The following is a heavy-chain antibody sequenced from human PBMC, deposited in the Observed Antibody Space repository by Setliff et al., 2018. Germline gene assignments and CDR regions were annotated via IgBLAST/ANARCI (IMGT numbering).Heavy chain of an antibody. CDR1: GGSISSGSYY. J-gene: IGHJ6*03. Sequence: SETLSLTCTVSGGSISSGSYYWSWIRHPAGKGLEWIGRVYTNGGSDYNPFLKSRVSISLHTSKNQFSLKLITVTAADAAVYYCARANKKLDYYYYYYMDVWGKGTTVTVSS. V-gene: IGHV4-61*02. CDR2: VYTNGGS. D-gene: IGHD1-1*01. CDR3: ARANKKLDYYYYYYMDV.